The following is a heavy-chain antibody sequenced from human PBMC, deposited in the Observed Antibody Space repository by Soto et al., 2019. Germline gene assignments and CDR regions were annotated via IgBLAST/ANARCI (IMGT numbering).Heavy chain of an antibody. CDR2: ISYDGSNK. V-gene: IGHV3-30*18. Sequence: GGSLRLSCAASGFTFSSYGMHWVRQAPGKGLEWVAVISYDGSNKYYADSVKGRFTISRDNSKNTLYLQMNSLRAEDTAVYYCAKGLAIRFLEWLREEPHDYNWFDSRGQGTLVTVSS. CDR3: AKGLAIRFLEWLREEPHDYNWFDS. D-gene: IGHD3-3*01. CDR1: GFTFSSYG. J-gene: IGHJ5*01.